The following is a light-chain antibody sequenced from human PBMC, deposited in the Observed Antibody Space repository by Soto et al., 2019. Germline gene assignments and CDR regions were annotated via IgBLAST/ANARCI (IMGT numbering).Light chain of an antibody. CDR2: AAS. CDR1: QSLTNSY. CDR3: QHHGTSPQNT. V-gene: IGKV3-20*01. Sequence: EIVLPQSPGTLSLSPGERATLSCRASQSLTNSYLAWYQQKPGQPPRLLIYAASSRATGIPDRFSGSVSGTDFSLTISRLEPEDFAAYYCQHHGTSPQNTFGQVTKLEIK. J-gene: IGKJ2*01.